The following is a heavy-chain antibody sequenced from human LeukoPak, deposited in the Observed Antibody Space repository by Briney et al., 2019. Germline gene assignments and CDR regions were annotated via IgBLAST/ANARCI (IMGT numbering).Heavy chain of an antibody. V-gene: IGHV3-7*01. CDR2: IKQDGSEK. D-gene: IGHD6-13*01. J-gene: IGHJ4*02. CDR3: ARGDTLGYSSSWYNY. CDR1: GFTFSSYR. Sequence: PGGSLRLSCAASGFTFSSYRMSWVRQAPGKGLEWVANIKQDGSEKYYVDSVKGRFTISRDNAKNSLYLQMNSLRAEDTAVYYCARGDTLGYSSSWYNYWGQGTLVTVSS.